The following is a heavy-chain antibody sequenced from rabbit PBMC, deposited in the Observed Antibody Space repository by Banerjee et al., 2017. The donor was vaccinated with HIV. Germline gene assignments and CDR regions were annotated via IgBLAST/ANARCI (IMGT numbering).Heavy chain of an antibody. D-gene: IGHD1-1*01. V-gene: IGHV1S40*01. CDR3: ARGYVSSSDYGFNL. Sequence: QSLEESGGDLVKPGASLTLTCTASGFSFSSSYYMCWVRQAPGKGLEWIACIHAGSSGSTYYASWAKGRFTISKTSSTTVTLQMTSLTVADTATYFCARGYVSSSDYGFNLWGPGTLVTVS. J-gene: IGHJ4*01. CDR1: GFSFSSSYY. CDR2: IHAGSSGST.